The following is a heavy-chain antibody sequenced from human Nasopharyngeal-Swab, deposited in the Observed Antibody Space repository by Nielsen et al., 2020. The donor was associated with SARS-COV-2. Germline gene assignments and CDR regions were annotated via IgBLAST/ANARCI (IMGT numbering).Heavy chain of an antibody. CDR1: GGSISSSSYY. V-gene: IGHV4-39*07. D-gene: IGHD3-10*01. CDR2: ICYSGST. CDR3: ARERGRGGIWNYYYYYMGV. J-gene: IGHJ6*03. Sequence: SGTLSLTCTVSGGSISSSSYYWGWIRQPPGKGLEWIGSICYSGSTYYNPSHKSRVTISVDTSKNQFSQKLSSVTAADTAVYYCARERGRGGIWNYYYYYMGVWGKGTTVTVSS.